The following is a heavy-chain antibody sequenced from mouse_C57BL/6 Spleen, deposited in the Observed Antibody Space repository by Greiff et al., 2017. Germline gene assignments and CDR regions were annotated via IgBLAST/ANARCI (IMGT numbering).Heavy chain of an antibody. CDR3: ARSFYYGDY. CDR1: GYTFTSYW. V-gene: IGHV1-50*01. Sequence: QVHVKQPGAELVKPGASVKLSCKASGYTFTSYWMQWVKQRPGQGLEWIGEIDPSDSYTNYNQKFKGKATLTVDTSSSTAYMQLSSLTSEDSAVYYCARSFYYGDYWGQGTTLTVSS. J-gene: IGHJ2*01. CDR2: IDPSDSYT.